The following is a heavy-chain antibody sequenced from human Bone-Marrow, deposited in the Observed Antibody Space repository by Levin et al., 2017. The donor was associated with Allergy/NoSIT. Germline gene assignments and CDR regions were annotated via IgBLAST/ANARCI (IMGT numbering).Heavy chain of an antibody. V-gene: IGHV3-30*04. J-gene: IGHJ6*02. Sequence: GGSLRLSCAASGFTFSSYAMHWVRQAPGKGLEWVAVISYDGSNKYYADSVKGRFTISRDNSKNTLYLQMNSLRAEDTAVYYCATAYYYDSSGYYHYYYYYGMDGWGQGTTVTVSS. CDR3: ATAYYYDSSGYYHYYYYYGMDG. CDR1: GFTFSSYA. CDR2: ISYDGSNK. D-gene: IGHD3-22*01.